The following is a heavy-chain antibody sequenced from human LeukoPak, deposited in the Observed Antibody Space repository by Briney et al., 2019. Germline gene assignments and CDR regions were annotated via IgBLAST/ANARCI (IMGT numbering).Heavy chain of an antibody. CDR3: ARVSGGSLRIVY. Sequence: SETLSLTCTVSGGSISSYYWSWIRQPPGKGLEWIGYIYYSGSTNYNPSLKSRVTISVDTSKNQFSLKLSSVTAADTAVYYCARVSGGSLRIVYWGQGTLVTVSS. V-gene: IGHV4-59*01. J-gene: IGHJ4*02. CDR2: IYYSGST. D-gene: IGHD2-15*01. CDR1: GGSISSYY.